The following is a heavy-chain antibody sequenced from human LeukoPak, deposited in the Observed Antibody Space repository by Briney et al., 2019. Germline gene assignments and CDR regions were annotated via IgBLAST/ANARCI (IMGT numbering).Heavy chain of an antibody. D-gene: IGHD3-22*01. V-gene: IGHV3-23*03. Sequence: PGGSLRLSCAASGFTFSSYAMSWVRQAPGKGLEWVSLIYSGGGTIYADSVKGRFTISRDSSKNTLYLQMNSLRAEDTAIYYCARDFYNSGGHYAFDIWGQGTMVTVSS. J-gene: IGHJ3*02. CDR1: GFTFSSYA. CDR2: IYSGGGT. CDR3: ARDFYNSGGHYAFDI.